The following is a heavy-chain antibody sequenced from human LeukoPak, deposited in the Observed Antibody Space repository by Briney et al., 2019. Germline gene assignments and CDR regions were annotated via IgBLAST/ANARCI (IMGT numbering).Heavy chain of an antibody. J-gene: IGHJ4*02. D-gene: IGHD3-10*02. CDR3: AKDGDSENVRGYMGD. Sequence: GGSLRLSCAASGFTFSSYAMSWVRQAPGRGLELVSTISGRGVTTYYADSVKGRFAISSDSSKNTVYLQMNSLRAEDTAVYFCAKDGDSENVRGYMGDWGQGTLVAVSS. CDR2: ISGRGVTT. V-gene: IGHV3-23*01. CDR1: GFTFSSYA.